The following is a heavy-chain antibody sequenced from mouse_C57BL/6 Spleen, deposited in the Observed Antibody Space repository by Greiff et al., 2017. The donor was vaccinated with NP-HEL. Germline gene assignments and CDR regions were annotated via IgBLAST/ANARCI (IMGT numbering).Heavy chain of an antibody. CDR1: GYTFTDYY. Sequence: EVQLQQSGPELVKPGASVKISCKASGYTFTDYYMNWVKQSHGKSLEWIGDINPNNGGTSYNQKFKGKATLTVDKSSSTAYMQLSSLTYEDSAVYYCARQTGYWGQGTTLTVSS. D-gene: IGHD4-1*01. V-gene: IGHV1-26*01. CDR3: ARQTGY. CDR2: INPNNGGT. J-gene: IGHJ2*01.